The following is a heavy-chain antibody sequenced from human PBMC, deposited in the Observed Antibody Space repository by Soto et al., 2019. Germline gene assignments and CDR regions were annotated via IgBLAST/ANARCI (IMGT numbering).Heavy chain of an antibody. CDR3: ARDCAEYSSDWYQRGGFGY. Sequence: QVQLVESGGGVVQPGRSLRLSCAASGFTFSSYGMHWVRQAPGKGLEWVAGIWYDGSNDNYADSVKGRFTISRDNSKNTLKLHTNSQRAEEMAVYDCARDCAEYSSDWYQRGGFGYGGQGTLVTVSS. D-gene: IGHD6-19*01. CDR2: IWYDGSND. CDR1: GFTFSSYG. V-gene: IGHV3-33*01. J-gene: IGHJ4*02.